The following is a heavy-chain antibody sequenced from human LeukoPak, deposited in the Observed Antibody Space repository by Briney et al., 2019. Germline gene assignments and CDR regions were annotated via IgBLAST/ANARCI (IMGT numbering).Heavy chain of an antibody. CDR3: AKVWSPYYFDH. J-gene: IGHJ4*02. CDR1: GFTFSNSA. D-gene: IGHD2-8*02. Sequence: GGSLRLSCAASGFTFSNSAMRWVRQTPGKGLEWVSAIGAGGSPTYYADSVKGRFTISIDNSKNTVYLQMNSLRAEDTAIYYCAKVWSPYYFDHWGQGTLVTVSS. CDR2: IGAGGSPT. V-gene: IGHV3-23*01.